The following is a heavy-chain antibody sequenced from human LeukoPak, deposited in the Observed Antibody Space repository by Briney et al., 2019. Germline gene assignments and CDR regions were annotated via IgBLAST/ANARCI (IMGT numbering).Heavy chain of an antibody. CDR3: ARDGGGSDC. J-gene: IGHJ4*02. V-gene: IGHV4-4*02. D-gene: IGHD2-15*01. CDR2: IHHSGST. CDR1: GFTFSSYSM. Sequence: GSLRLSCAASGFTFSSYSMNWVRQAPGKGLEWIGQIHHSGSTNYNPSLKSRVTISVDKSNNQFSLKLRSVTAADTAVYYCARDGGGSDCWGQGTLVTASS.